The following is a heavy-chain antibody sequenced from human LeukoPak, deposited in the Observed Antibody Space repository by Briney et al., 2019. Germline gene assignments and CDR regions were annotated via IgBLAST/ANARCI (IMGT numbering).Heavy chain of an antibody. CDR2: IFPSGGEI. Sequence: GGSLRLSCAASGFTFSTFAMIWVRQPPGKGLEWVSSIFPSGGEIHYADSVRGRFTISRDNSKSTLSLQMNSLRAEDTAIYYCATYRQVLLPFESWGQGTLVTVYS. V-gene: IGHV3-23*01. CDR3: ATYRQVLLPFES. J-gene: IGHJ4*02. CDR1: GFTFSTFA. D-gene: IGHD2-8*02.